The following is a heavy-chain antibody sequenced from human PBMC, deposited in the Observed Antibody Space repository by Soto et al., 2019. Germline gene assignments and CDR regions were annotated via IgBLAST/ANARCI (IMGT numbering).Heavy chain of an antibody. J-gene: IGHJ6*02. CDR3: ARHYCSGCSCHYGMDV. CDR1: GYTFTGYY. V-gene: IGHV1-18*04. Sequence: ASVKVSCKASGYTFTGYYMHWVRQAPGQGLEWMGWISPYNGDTTYAQKVQGRVTMTTDTSTRTAYLELRSLRSDDTAMYYCARHYCSGCSCHYGMDVWGQGTTVTVSS. D-gene: IGHD2-15*01. CDR2: ISPYNGDT.